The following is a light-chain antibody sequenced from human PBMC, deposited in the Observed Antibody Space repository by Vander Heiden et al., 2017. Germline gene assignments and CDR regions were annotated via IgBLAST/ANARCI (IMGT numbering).Light chain of an antibody. Sequence: DIQMTQSPSSLSASVGDRVTITCRASQSISSYLNWYQQKPGKAPKLLIYAASSLQSGVPSRFSGSGSGTDFTLTISSLQPEDFATYYCQQSYSTLRFTFPPGTKVDIK. CDR2: AAS. J-gene: IGKJ3*01. V-gene: IGKV1-39*01. CDR3: QQSYSTLRFT. CDR1: QSISSY.